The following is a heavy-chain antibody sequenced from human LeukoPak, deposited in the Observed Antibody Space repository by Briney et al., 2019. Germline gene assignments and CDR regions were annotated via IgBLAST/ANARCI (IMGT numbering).Heavy chain of an antibody. CDR3: AKEGTYYDFWSGYYPQSNWFDP. D-gene: IGHD3-3*01. CDR1: GFTFSSYG. CDR2: IPYDGSNK. Sequence: PGGSLRLSCAASGFTFSSYGMHWVRQAPGKGLEGVAVIPYDGSNKYYADSVKGRFTISRDNSKNTLYLQMNSLRAEDTAVYYCAKEGTYYDFWSGYYPQSNWFDPWGQGTLVTVSS. J-gene: IGHJ5*02. V-gene: IGHV3-30*18.